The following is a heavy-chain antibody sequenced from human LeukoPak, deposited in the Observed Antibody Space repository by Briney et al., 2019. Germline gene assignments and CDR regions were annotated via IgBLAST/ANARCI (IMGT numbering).Heavy chain of an antibody. V-gene: IGHV4-30-4*01. CDR3: AREMGYGDSIFDY. J-gene: IGHJ4*02. Sequence: SETLSLTCTVSGGSISSGDYYWRWIRQPPGRGLEWIGYIYYSGSTYYNPSLKSRVTMSVDTSKNQFSLKLSSVTAADTAVYYCAREMGYGDSIFDYWGQGTLVTVSS. CDR1: GGSISSGDYY. CDR2: IYYSGST. D-gene: IGHD4-17*01.